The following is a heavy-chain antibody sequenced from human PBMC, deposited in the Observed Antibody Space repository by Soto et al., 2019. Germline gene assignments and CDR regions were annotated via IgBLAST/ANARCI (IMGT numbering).Heavy chain of an antibody. D-gene: IGHD6-13*01. V-gene: IGHV1-18*01. CDR2: ISAYNGNT. Sequence: GASVKVSCKASGYTFNTYGINWVRQAPGQGLEWMGWISAYNGNTNYAEKGRGRVTMTTDTSTSTAYMELRSLRSDDTAVYYCAIGALGSSRWYAFDDWCPGTLVTLSS. CDR1: GYTFNTYG. J-gene: IGHJ4*02. CDR3: AIGALGSSRWYAFDD.